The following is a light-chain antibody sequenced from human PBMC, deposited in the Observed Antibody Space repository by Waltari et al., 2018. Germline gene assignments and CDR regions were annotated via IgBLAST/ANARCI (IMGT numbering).Light chain of an antibody. CDR1: SSDIGGYNY. J-gene: IGLJ2*01. CDR3: CSYVGSYSWV. CDR2: EVS. V-gene: IGLV2-11*01. Sequence: QAALTQPRSVSGSPGQSVTISCTGTSSDIGGYNYVSWYQQHPGTAPKVMIYEVSKRPSGVSDRFSGSKSGNTASLTISGLQAEDEADYYCCSYVGSYSWVFGGGTRLTVL.